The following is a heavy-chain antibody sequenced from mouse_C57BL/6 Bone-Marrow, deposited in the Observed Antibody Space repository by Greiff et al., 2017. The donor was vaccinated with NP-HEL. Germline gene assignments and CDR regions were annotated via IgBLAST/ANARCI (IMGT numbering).Heavy chain of an antibody. CDR3: ARRAQARYYAMDY. Sequence: VQRVESGPGLVQPSQSLSITCTVSGFSLTSYGVHWVRQSPGKGLEWLGVIWSGGSTDYNAAFISRLSISKDNSKSQVFFKMNSLQADDTAIYYCARRAQARYYAMDYWGQGTSVTVSS. CDR1: GFSLTSYG. J-gene: IGHJ4*01. V-gene: IGHV2-2*01. D-gene: IGHD3-2*02. CDR2: IWSGGST.